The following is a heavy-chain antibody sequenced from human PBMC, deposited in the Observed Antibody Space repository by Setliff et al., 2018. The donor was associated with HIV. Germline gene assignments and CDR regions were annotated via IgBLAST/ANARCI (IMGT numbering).Heavy chain of an antibody. J-gene: IGHJ4*02. CDR3: ARPGGSYGDYGWYLRF. D-gene: IGHD4-17*01. CDR2: INTHTGST. CDR1: GYNLHNYG. V-gene: IGHV1-18*01. Sequence: ASVKVSCKASGYNLHNYGITWVRQAPGQGLEWMGWINTHTGSTNSAQRFQGRVTMTTDTSTSTAYMELRSLRSDDTAMYYCARPGGSYGDYGWYLRFWGQGTLV.